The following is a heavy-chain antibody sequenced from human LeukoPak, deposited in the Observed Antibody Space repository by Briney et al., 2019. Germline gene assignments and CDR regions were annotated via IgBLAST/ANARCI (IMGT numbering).Heavy chain of an antibody. V-gene: IGHV4-34*01. CDR1: GGSFSGYY. Sequence: PSETLSLTCAVYGGSFSGYYWSWIRQPPGKGLEWIGEINHSGSTNYNPSLKSRVTISVDTSKNQFSLKLSSVTAADTAVYYCARVTVSYSSSHPLDYWGQGTLVTVPS. CDR3: ARVTVSYSSSHPLDY. D-gene: IGHD6-13*01. CDR2: INHSGST. J-gene: IGHJ4*02.